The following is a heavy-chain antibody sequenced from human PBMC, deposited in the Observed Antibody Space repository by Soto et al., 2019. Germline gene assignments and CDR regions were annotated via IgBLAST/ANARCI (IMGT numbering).Heavy chain of an antibody. CDR3: VRLGFVGEGDF. Sequence: PGGSLRLSCATSGFTFSDYWIHWVRQVPGEGLVWVSRIDGYGTNTDYAESARGRFTISRDSAKSTAFLQMDSLRVEDTAVYHCVRLGFVGEGDFWGQGILVTVSS. D-gene: IGHD1-26*01. V-gene: IGHV3-74*01. CDR1: GFTFSDYW. CDR2: IDGYGTNT. J-gene: IGHJ4*02.